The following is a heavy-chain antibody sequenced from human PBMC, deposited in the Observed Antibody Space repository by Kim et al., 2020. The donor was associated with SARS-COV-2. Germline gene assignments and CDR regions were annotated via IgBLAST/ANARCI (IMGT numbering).Heavy chain of an antibody. J-gene: IGHJ4*02. D-gene: IGHD3-16*01. Sequence: STIYYAGCVKGRLTITRDNAKNSMYLQMNSLRDEDTAVYYCAGGGGVGDYWGQGTLVTVSS. V-gene: IGHV3-48*02. CDR2: STI. CDR3: AGGGGVGDY.